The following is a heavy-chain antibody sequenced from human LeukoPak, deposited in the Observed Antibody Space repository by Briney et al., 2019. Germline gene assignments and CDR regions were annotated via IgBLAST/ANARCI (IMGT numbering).Heavy chain of an antibody. CDR2: ITYDGTKQ. Sequence: GRSLRLSCAASGFTFSSYGMHWVRQSPGKGLEWVAVITYDGTKQYYADSVKGRFTISRDNFKNTVYLQMISMRAGDKAMYYCAKDQTFMTTVTTYYYFYMGVWAKGTTVTVSS. CDR1: GFTFSSYG. CDR3: AKDQTFMTTVTTYYYFYMGV. J-gene: IGHJ6*03. D-gene: IGHD4-17*01. V-gene: IGHV3-30*18.